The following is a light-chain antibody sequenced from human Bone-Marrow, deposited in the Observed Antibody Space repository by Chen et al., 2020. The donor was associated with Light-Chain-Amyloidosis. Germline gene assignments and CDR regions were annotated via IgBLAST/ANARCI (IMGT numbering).Light chain of an antibody. J-gene: IGKJ1*01. CDR2: AAS. Sequence: DIHMTQSPSSLSASVGDRVNITCRASQSISRYLNCYQQKPGKAPKLLIYAASSLQSGVPSRFSGSGSETDFTLTISSLQHEDFATYYCQQSYSTPPWTFGQGTNVEIK. CDR3: QQSYSTPPWT. CDR1: QSISRY. V-gene: IGKV1-39*01.